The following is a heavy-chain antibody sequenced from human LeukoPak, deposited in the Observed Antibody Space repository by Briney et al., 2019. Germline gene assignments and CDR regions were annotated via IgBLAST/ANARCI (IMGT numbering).Heavy chain of an antibody. V-gene: IGHV4-61*02. CDR2: IYTSGST. J-gene: IGHJ4*02. CDR3: ARDRKYNWNYYLDY. CDR1: GGSISSGSYY. D-gene: IGHD1-7*01. Sequence: SQTLSLTCSVSGGSISSGSYYWSWIRQPAGKGLEWIGRIYTSGSTNYNPSLKSRVTISVDTSKNQFSLKLSSVTAADTAVYYCARDRKYNWNYYLDYWGQGTLVTVSS.